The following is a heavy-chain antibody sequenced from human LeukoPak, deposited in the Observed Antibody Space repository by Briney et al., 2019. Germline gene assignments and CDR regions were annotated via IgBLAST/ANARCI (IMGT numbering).Heavy chain of an antibody. CDR2: IKQDGSEK. CDR1: GFTFSRFW. Sequence: GGSLRLSCAASGFTFSRFWMSWVRQAPGKGLEWVANIKQDGSEKYYVDSVKGRFTISRDNAKNSLYLQMNSLRAEDTAVYYCVRHVYSAGDYWGQGTQVTVSS. V-gene: IGHV3-7*02. CDR3: VRHVYSAGDY. D-gene: IGHD2-21*01. J-gene: IGHJ4*02.